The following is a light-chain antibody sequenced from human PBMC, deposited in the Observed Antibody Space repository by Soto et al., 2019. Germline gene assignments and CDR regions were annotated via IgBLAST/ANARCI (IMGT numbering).Light chain of an antibody. V-gene: IGKV1-9*01. J-gene: IGKJ2*01. CDR1: QGISSY. CDR2: AAS. Sequence: DIPLTQSPSVLSASVRDRVTITCRASQGISSYLAWYQQKPGEAPKLLIYAASTLQSGVPSRFSGSGSGTEFTLTIFSLQPEDFATYYCQQLNSYPYTFGQGTKLEIK. CDR3: QQLNSYPYT.